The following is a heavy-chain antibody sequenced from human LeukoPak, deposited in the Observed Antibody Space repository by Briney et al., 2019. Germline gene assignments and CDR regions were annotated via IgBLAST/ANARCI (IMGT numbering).Heavy chain of an antibody. Sequence: EASVKVSCKASGYTFTSYGISWVRQAPGQGLEWMGWISAYNGNTNYAQKLQGRVTMTTDTSTSTAYMELRSLRSDDTAVYYCARDAPRSGSIARFDYWGRGTLVTVSS. CDR3: ARDAPRSGSIARFDY. V-gene: IGHV1-18*01. D-gene: IGHD3-3*01. CDR1: GYTFTSYG. J-gene: IGHJ4*02. CDR2: ISAYNGNT.